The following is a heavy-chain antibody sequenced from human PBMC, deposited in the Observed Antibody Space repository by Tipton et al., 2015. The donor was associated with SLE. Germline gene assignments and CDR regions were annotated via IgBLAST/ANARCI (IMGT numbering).Heavy chain of an antibody. D-gene: IGHD3-9*01. Sequence: TLSLTCAVYGGSISSGDYYWSWIRQPPGKGLEWIGYIYYSGSTYYNPSLKSRVTISVDTSKNQFSLKLSSVTAADTAVYYCARGDSYYDILTGAFDIWGQGTMVTVSS. CDR2: IYYSGST. CDR1: GGSISSGDYY. CDR3: ARGDSYYDILTGAFDI. J-gene: IGHJ3*02. V-gene: IGHV4-30-4*01.